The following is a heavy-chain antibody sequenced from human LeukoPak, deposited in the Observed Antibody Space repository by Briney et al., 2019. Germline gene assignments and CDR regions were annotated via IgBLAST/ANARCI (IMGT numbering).Heavy chain of an antibody. J-gene: IGHJ1*01. CDR3: ARGGAARLHFQN. V-gene: IGHV4-31*03. CDR1: GGSISSGGYY. Sequence: SETLSLTCTVSGGSISSGGYYWSWIRQHPGKGLEWIGYIYYSGSTYYNPSLKSRVTISVDTSKNQFSLKLSSVTAADTAVYYCARGGAARLHFQNWGQGTLVTVSS. CDR2: IYYSGST. D-gene: IGHD6-6*01.